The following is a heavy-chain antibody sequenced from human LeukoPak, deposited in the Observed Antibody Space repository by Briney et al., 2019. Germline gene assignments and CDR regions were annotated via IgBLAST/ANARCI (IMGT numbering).Heavy chain of an antibody. Sequence: GGSLRLSCGASGFTFSSYAMTWVRQAPGKGLEWVSAVTGSGSTRFYADSVKGRFTISRDNSKNTLYLQMNSLRAEDSAVYFCAKDHKPTYYDILTYYYYGMDVWGQGTTVTVSS. V-gene: IGHV3-23*01. CDR3: AKDHKPTYYDILTYYYYGMDV. CDR1: GFTFSSYA. D-gene: IGHD3-9*01. CDR2: VTGSGSTR. J-gene: IGHJ6*02.